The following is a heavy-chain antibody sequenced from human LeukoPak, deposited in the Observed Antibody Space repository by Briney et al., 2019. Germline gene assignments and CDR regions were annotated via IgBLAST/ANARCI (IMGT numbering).Heavy chain of an antibody. D-gene: IGHD3-10*01. J-gene: IGHJ4*02. V-gene: IGHV4-59*01. CDR2: IYYSGTT. Sequence: SETLSLTCTVSSGSISNYYWSWIRQPPGKGLEWIGYIYYSGTTNYNPSLNSRVNISVDTSKNQFSLKLTSVTAADTAVYYCARETNYGSGSALGYWGQGTLVTVSS. CDR1: SGSISNYY. CDR3: ARETNYGSGSALGY.